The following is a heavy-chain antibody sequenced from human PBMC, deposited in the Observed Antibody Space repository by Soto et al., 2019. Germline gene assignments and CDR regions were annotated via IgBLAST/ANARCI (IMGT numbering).Heavy chain of an antibody. CDR2: ISGSGGST. V-gene: IGHV3-23*01. CDR1: GFTFSSYA. J-gene: IGHJ4*02. Sequence: GGSLRLSCAASGFTFSSYAMSWVRQAPGKGLEWVSAISGSGGSTYYADSVKGRFTISRDNSKNTLYLQMNSLRAEDTAVYYCAKDGSSYYDFWSGYLIWGQGTLVTVSS. D-gene: IGHD3-3*01. CDR3: AKDGSSYYDFWSGYLI.